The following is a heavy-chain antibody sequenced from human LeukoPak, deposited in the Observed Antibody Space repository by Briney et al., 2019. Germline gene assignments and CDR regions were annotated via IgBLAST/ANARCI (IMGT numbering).Heavy chain of an antibody. CDR2: IYYSGST. Sequence: PSETLSLTCTVSGGSISSYYWSWIRQPPGKGLEWIGYIYYSGSTNYNPSLKSRVTISVDTSKTQFSLKLSSVTAADTAVYYCARGGSEMATIPFDYWGQGTLVTVSS. V-gene: IGHV4-59*12. CDR1: GGSISSYY. CDR3: ARGGSEMATIPFDY. J-gene: IGHJ4*02. D-gene: IGHD5-24*01.